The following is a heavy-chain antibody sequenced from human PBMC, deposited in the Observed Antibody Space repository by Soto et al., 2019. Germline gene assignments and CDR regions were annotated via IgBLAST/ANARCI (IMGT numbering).Heavy chain of an antibody. D-gene: IGHD3-22*01. Sequence: QVQLVQSGAEVKKPGASVKVSCKASGYTFTSYGISWVRQAPGQGLEWMGWISAYNGNTNYAQKLQGRVTMTTDTSTSTAYMELRSLRSDDTAVYYCARLPRYYYDSSGYRIDAEYFQHWGQGTLVTVSS. CDR2: ISAYNGNT. CDR3: ARLPRYYYDSSGYRIDAEYFQH. J-gene: IGHJ1*01. CDR1: GYTFTSYG. V-gene: IGHV1-18*01.